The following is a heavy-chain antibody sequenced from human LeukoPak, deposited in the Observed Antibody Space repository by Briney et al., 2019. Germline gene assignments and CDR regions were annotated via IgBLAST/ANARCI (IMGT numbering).Heavy chain of an antibody. V-gene: IGHV1-69*01. CDR2: IIPILGTS. J-gene: IGHJ4*02. D-gene: IGHD1-26*01. CDR3: AREVSGTYCDY. Sequence: GASVKVSCKASGGTFSNYAISWVRQAPGQGLEWMGGIIPILGTSSYAQKFQDRLTITADESTSTAYLELSSLTSADTAVYYCAREVSGTYCDYWGQGSLVTVSS. CDR1: GGTFSNYA.